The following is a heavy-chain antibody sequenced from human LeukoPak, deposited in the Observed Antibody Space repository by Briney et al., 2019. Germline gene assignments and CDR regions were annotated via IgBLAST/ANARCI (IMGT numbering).Heavy chain of an antibody. V-gene: IGHV4-31*03. CDR2: IYHSGTT. Sequence: PSETLSLTCTVSSGSISSYDYYWTWIRQHPGKGLEWIGYIYHSGTTYYNPSLKSRVTISVDTSENQFSLRLTSVTAADSAMYYCARYSGSSRFFDYWGQGTLVTVSS. CDR1: SGSISSYDYY. J-gene: IGHJ4*02. D-gene: IGHD1-26*01. CDR3: ARYSGSSRFFDY.